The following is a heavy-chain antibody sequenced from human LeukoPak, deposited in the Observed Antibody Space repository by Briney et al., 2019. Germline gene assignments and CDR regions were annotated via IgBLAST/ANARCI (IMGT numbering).Heavy chain of an antibody. D-gene: IGHD1-20*01. V-gene: IGHV3-20*01. J-gene: IGHJ3*02. CDR1: GFTFSSYG. Sequence: GGSLRLSCAASGFTFSSYGMSWVRQAPGKGLEWVSGINWNGGSTGYADSVKGRFTISRDNAKNSLYLQMNSLRAEDTALYHCARITGPDAFDIWGQGTMVTVSS. CDR2: INWNGGST. CDR3: ARITGPDAFDI.